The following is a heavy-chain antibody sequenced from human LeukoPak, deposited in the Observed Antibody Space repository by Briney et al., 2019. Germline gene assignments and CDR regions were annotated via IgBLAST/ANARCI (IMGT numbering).Heavy chain of an antibody. CDR2: MSPNSGDT. CDR1: GYTFTSYD. Sequence: ASVKVSCKASGYTFTSYDFNWVRQATGQRPEWMGWMSPNSGDTGYAQKFQDRVTMTRNTSISTAYMELSSLRSDDTAVYHCARGPPNWGYDYWGPGTLVTVSS. J-gene: IGHJ4*02. CDR3: ARGPPNWGYDY. D-gene: IGHD7-27*01. V-gene: IGHV1-8*01.